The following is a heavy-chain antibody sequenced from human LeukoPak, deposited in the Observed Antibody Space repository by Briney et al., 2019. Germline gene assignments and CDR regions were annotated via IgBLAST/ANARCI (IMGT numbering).Heavy chain of an antibody. CDR2: MSSSSSYI. V-gene: IGHV3-21*04. D-gene: IGHD1-1*01. Sequence: PGGSLRLSCAASGFTFSSYSMNWVRQAPGKGLEWVSSMSSSSSYIYYTDLVKGRFTISRDSAKNSLYLQMNSLRAEDTAVYYCANSRNWNVSYWGQGTLVTVSS. CDR3: ANSRNWNVSY. CDR1: GFTFSSYS. J-gene: IGHJ4*02.